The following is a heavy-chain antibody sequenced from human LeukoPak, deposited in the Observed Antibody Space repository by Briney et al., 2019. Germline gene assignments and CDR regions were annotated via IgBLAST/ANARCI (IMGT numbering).Heavy chain of an antibody. CDR1: GFTFSDYY. CDR2: ISSSGSTI. D-gene: IGHD3-22*01. V-gene: IGHV3-11*01. Sequence: LGGSLRLSCAASGFTFSDYYMSWIRQAPGKGLEWVSYISSSGSTIYYADSVKGRFTISRDNAKNSLYLQMNSLRAEDTAVYYCARDYYDSSGYYLAYYFDYWGQGTLVTVSS. CDR3: ARDYYDSSGYYLAYYFDY. J-gene: IGHJ4*02.